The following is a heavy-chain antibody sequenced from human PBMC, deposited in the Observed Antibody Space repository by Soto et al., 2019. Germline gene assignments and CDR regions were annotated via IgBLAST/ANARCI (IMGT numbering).Heavy chain of an antibody. V-gene: IGHV4-30-2*01. CDR1: GGSISSGGYS. CDR3: AREGGVYYDSSGTTGTTWYYGMDV. CDR2: IYHSGST. D-gene: IGHD3-22*01. Sequence: SETLSLTCAVSGGSISSGGYSWSWIRQPPGKGLEWIGYIYHSGSTYYNPSLKSRVTISVDRSKNQFSLKPSSVTAADTAVYYCAREGGVYYDSSGTTGTTWYYGMDVWGQGTTVTVSS. J-gene: IGHJ6*02.